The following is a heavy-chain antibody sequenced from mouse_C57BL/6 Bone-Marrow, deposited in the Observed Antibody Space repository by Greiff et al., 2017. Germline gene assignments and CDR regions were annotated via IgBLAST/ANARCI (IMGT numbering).Heavy chain of an antibody. CDR2: IDPENGDT. V-gene: IGHV14-4*01. Sequence: VQLQQSGAELVRPGASVKLSCTASGFNIKDDYMHWVKQRPEQGLEWIGWIDPENGDTEYASKFQGKATITADKSSNTAYLQLSSLTSEDTAVYYCTTGLRRGGYAMDYWGQGTSVTVSS. CDR3: TTGLRRGGYAMDY. CDR1: GFNIKDDY. J-gene: IGHJ4*01. D-gene: IGHD2-2*01.